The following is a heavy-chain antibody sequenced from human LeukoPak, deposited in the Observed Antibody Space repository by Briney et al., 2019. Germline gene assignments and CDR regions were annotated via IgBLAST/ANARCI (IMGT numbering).Heavy chain of an antibody. D-gene: IGHD2-2*01. V-gene: IGHV4-39*06. CDR3: ASSGDRQYQAPWFDP. Sequence: PSETLSLTCTVSGGSISNYYWGWIRQPPGEGLEWIGSIYYSGSTYYNSSLQSRVTISVHMSNNQFALKLSSVTAADTAVYYCASSGDRQYQAPWFDPWGQGTLVTVSS. CDR2: IYYSGST. CDR1: GGSISNYY. J-gene: IGHJ5*02.